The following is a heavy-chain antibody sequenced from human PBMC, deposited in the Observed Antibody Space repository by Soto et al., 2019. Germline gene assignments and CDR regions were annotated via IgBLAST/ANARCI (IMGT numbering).Heavy chain of an antibody. V-gene: IGHV4-31*03. CDR3: ARGRGGNRRHIFDY. J-gene: IGHJ4*02. D-gene: IGHD2-15*01. Sequence: SETLSLTCTVSGGSISSGGYYWSWIRQHPGKGLEWIGYIYYSGSTYYNPSLKSRVTISVDTSKNQFSLKLSSVTAADTAVYYCARGRGGNRRHIFDYWGQGTLVTVSS. CDR2: IYYSGST. CDR1: GGSISSGGYY.